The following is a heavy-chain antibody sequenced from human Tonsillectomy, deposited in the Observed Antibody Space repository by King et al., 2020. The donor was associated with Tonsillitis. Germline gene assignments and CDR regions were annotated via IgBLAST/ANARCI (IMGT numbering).Heavy chain of an antibody. CDR2: ITGSGGST. D-gene: IGHD6-19*01. V-gene: IGHV3-23*04. CDR1: GFTFSSYA. Sequence: VQLVESGGGLVQPGGSLRLSCAASGFTFSSYAMSWVRQAPGKGLEWVSAITGSGGSTYSADSVKGRFTISRDNSKKTLYLQMNSLRAEDTAVYYCAKDLVPVASTTGDYWGQGTLVTVSS. J-gene: IGHJ4*02. CDR3: AKDLVPVASTTGDY.